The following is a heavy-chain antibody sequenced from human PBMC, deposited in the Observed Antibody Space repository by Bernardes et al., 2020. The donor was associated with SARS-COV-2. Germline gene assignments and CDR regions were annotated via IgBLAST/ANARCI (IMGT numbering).Heavy chain of an antibody. V-gene: IGHV3-30*18. CDR1: GFSFNNYG. CDR2: ISYEGSRK. CDR3: AKRTLIFMMYAANDAFDL. D-gene: IGHD2-8*01. Sequence: GGSLRLSCAAAGFSFNNYGMHWVRQAPGKGLEWVAVISYEGSRKDYADSVKGRFTVSRDSYKNMLYLQMDSLGLEDTAVYYCAKRTLIFMMYAANDAFDLWGKGTLGTVA. J-gene: IGHJ3*01.